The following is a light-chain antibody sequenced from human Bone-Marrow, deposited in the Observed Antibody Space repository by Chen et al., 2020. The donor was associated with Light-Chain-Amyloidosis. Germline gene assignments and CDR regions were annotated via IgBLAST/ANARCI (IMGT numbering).Light chain of an antibody. V-gene: IGLV3-21*02. CDR3: QVWDRSSDRPV. CDR1: NSGSTS. CDR2: DDS. Sequence: SYVLTHPSPVSAAPRRTATMACGGNNSGSTSVHWYQQTPGQAPLLVVYDDSDRPSGIPARLSGSNSGNTATLTISRVEAGDEADYYCQVWDRSSDRPVFGGGTKLTVL. J-gene: IGLJ3*02.